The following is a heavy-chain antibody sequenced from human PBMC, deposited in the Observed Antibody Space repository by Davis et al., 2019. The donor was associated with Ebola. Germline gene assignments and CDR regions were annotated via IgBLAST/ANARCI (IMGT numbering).Heavy chain of an antibody. D-gene: IGHD2-8*01. CDR1: GFTVTFNY. V-gene: IGHV3-66*01. J-gene: IGHJ4*02. CDR2: LYSGGRT. CDR3: ARGLPHSFGVFDS. Sequence: PGGSLRLSCAASGFTVTFNYMSWVRQVPGKGLAWVSTLYSGGRTYYADSVKDRFDISRDNSNNTLYLQMNNLRVEDTAVYFCARGLPHSFGVFDSWGQGAQVTVSS.